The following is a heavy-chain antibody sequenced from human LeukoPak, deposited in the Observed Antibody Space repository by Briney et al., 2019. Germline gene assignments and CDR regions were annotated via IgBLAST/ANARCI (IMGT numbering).Heavy chain of an antibody. CDR2: INPDSGST. V-gene: IGHV1-46*01. CDR3: ARDLQARVALYSPDF. CDR1: GYTFITYY. D-gene: IGHD2-21*01. Sequence: ASVKVSCKASGYTFITYYMHWVRQAPGQGLEWMGIINPDSGSTNYARSFQGRVTMTRDTSTSTVYMELSSLRSEDTAVYYCARDLQARVALYSPDFWGQGTLVTVSS. J-gene: IGHJ4*02.